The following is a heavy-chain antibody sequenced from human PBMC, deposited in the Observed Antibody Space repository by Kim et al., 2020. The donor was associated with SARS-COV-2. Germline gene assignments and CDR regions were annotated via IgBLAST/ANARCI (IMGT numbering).Heavy chain of an antibody. V-gene: IGHV3-9*01. D-gene: IGHD6-19*01. Sequence: GGSLRLFCAASGFTFDDYAMHWVRQAPGKGLEWVSGISWNSGSIGYADSVKGRFTISRDNAKNSLYLQMNSLRAEDTALYYCAKDTHSGQWLSQYYYYYYGRYVWGQGTTVTVSS. J-gene: IGHJ6*02. CDR2: ISWNSGSI. CDR1: GFTFDDYA. CDR3: AKDTHSGQWLSQYYYYYYGRYV.